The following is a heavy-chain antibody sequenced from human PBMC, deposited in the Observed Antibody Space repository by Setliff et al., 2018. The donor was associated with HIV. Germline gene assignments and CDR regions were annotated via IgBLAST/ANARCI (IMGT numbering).Heavy chain of an antibody. CDR2: LHSLGSSRVSDTP. J-gene: IGHJ4*01. CDR1: SGSMTGHY. D-gene: IGHD2-2*01. CDR3: ARGLSSQTYWGTRPLGLDY. V-gene: IGHV4-4*08. Sequence: PSETLSLTCSVSSGSMTGHYWTWVRQPPGKGLEWIGYLHSLGSSRVSDTPNYSPSLKSRITISLATSKRQFSLTMNSVTAADTAVYYCARGLSSQTYWGTRPLGLDYWGQGSLVTVSS.